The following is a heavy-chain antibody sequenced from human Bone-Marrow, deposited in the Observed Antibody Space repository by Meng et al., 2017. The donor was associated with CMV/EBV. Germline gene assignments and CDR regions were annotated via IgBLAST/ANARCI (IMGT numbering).Heavy chain of an antibody. CDR2: MNPNSGNT. J-gene: IGHJ6*02. V-gene: IGHV1-8*01. Sequence: ASVKVSCKASGYTFTSYDINWVRQATGQGLEWMGWMNPNSGNTGYAQKFQGRVTMTRNTSISTAYMELSSLRSEDTAVYYCARGPTLSPKNVWFGVWDYYYYGMDVWGQGPTVTVYS. CDR3: ARGPTLSPKNVWFGVWDYYYYGMDV. D-gene: IGHD3-10*01. CDR1: GYTFTSYD.